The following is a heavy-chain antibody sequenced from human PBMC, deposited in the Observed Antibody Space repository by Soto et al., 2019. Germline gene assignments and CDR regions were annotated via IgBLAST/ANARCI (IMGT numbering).Heavy chain of an antibody. D-gene: IGHD3-9*01. CDR3: ARDTDPYYDILTGYYTNAFDI. Sequence: EVQLVESGGGLVQPGGSLRLSCAASGFTFSSYEMNWVRQAPGKGLEWVSYISSSGSTIYYADSVKGRFTISRDNAKNSLYLQMTSLRAEDTAVYYCARDTDPYYDILTGYYTNAFDIWGQGTMVTVSS. CDR1: GFTFSSYE. V-gene: IGHV3-48*03. J-gene: IGHJ3*02. CDR2: ISSSGSTI.